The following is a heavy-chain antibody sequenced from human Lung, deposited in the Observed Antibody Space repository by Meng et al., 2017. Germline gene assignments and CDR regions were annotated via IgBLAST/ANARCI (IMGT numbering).Heavy chain of an antibody. CDR2: LIAVFDKT. J-gene: IGHJ4*02. CDR3: ARGRRNEPLFDY. D-gene: IGHD1-14*01. V-gene: IGHV1-69*13. CDR1: GDSFSTQT. Sequence: QVQLVQSGAEAKKPGSSVKVACKTSGDSFSTQTFSWVRQAPGQGLEWMGGLIAVFDKTKAAPRFQDRVTFTADESTSTAYMELSSLTFDDTAVYFCARGRRNEPLFDYWGQGTLVTVSS.